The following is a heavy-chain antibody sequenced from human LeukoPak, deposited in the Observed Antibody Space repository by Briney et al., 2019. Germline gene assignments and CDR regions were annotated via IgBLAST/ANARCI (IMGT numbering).Heavy chain of an antibody. D-gene: IGHD2-2*01. Sequence: PGGSLRLSCAASGFTFSSYWMSWVRQAPGKGLEWVANIKQDESEKYYVDSVKGRFPISRDNAKNSLYLQMNSLRAEDTAVYYCARDLPYCSSTSCYPSAWSTNGVSFGDYWGQGTLVTVSS. V-gene: IGHV3-7*01. J-gene: IGHJ4*02. CDR2: IKQDESEK. CDR3: ARDLPYCSSTSCYPSAWSTNGVSFGDY. CDR1: GFTFSSYW.